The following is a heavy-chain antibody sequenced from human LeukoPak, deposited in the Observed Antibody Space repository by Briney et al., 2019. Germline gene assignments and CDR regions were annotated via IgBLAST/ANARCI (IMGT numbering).Heavy chain of an antibody. CDR2: IYSSGTT. V-gene: IGHV4-59*01. CDR3: ARDRLHSSSWPDAFDI. J-gene: IGHJ3*02. CDR1: GGSISGYF. Sequence: PSETLSLTCTVSGGSISGYFWSWIRQPPGKGLDWIGYIYSSGTTYYNPSLKSRVTISVDTSKNQFSLKLSSVTAADTAVYYCARDRLHSSSWPDAFDIWGQGTMVTVSS. D-gene: IGHD6-13*01.